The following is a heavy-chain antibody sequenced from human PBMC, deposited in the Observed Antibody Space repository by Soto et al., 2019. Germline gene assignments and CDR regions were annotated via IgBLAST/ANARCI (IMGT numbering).Heavy chain of an antibody. CDR3: ARSQGSSTSLEIYYYYYYGMDV. CDR1: GGTFSSYA. D-gene: IGHD2-2*01. Sequence: QVQLVQSGAEVKKPGSSVKVSCKASGGTFSSYAISWVRQAPGQGLEWMGGIIPIPGTANYAQKFQGRVTITADESTSTAYMEPSSLRSEDTAVYYCARSQGSSTSLEIYYYYYYGMDVWGQWTTVTVSS. J-gene: IGHJ6*02. CDR2: IIPIPGTA. V-gene: IGHV1-69*01.